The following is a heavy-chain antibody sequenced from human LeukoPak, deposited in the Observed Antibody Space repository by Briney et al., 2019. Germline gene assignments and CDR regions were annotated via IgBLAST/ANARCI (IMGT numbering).Heavy chain of an antibody. CDR3: AKDIYGGNPRADDAFDI. CDR1: GFTFSSYA. CDR2: ISGSGGST. J-gene: IGHJ3*02. V-gene: IGHV3-23*01. D-gene: IGHD4-23*01. Sequence: PGGSLRLSCAASGFTFSSYAMSWVRQAPGKGLEWVSAISGSGGSTSYADSVKGRFTISRDNSKNTLYLQMNSLRAEDTAVYYCAKDIYGGNPRADDAFDIWGQGTMVTVSS.